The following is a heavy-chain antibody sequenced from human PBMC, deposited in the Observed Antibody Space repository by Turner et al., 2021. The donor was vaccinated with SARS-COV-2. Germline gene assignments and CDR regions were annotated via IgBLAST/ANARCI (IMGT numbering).Heavy chain of an antibody. J-gene: IGHJ4*02. CDR1: GFTVSSNY. V-gene: IGHV3-53*01. Sequence: EVQLVESGGGLIQPGGSLRLSCAASGFTVSSNYMSWVRQAPGKGLGWVSVIYSGGSTYYADSVKGRFTISRDNSKNTLYLQMNSLRAEDTAVYYCARVGSYGRRDVDYWGQGTLVTVSS. D-gene: IGHD5-18*01. CDR2: IYSGGST. CDR3: ARVGSYGRRDVDY.